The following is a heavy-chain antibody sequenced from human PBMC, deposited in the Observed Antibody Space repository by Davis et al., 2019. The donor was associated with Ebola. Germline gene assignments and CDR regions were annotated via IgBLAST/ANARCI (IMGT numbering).Heavy chain of an antibody. Sequence: AASVKVSCKASGGTFSTYSISWVRQAPGQGLEWMGGIIPIFGTANYAQKFQGRVTITADESTSTAYMELSSLRSEDTAVYYCARDLGDYGMDVWGKGTTVTVSS. J-gene: IGHJ6*04. CDR1: GGTFSTYS. D-gene: IGHD3-16*01. V-gene: IGHV1-69*13. CDR3: ARDLGDYGMDV. CDR2: IIPIFGTA.